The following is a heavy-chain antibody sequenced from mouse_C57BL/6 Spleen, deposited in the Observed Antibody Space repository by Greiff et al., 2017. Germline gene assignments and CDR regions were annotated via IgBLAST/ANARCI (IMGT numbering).Heavy chain of an antibody. CDR3: ARHPYDDEGD. CDR1: GFTFSSYG. Sequence: EVKLMESGGDLVKPGGSLKLSCAASGFTFSSYGMSWVRQTPDKRLEWVATISSGGSYTYYPDSVKGRFTISRDNAKNTLYLQISSLKSEDTAVYYCARHPYDDEGDWGQGTTLTVSS. J-gene: IGHJ2*01. D-gene: IGHD2-4*01. V-gene: IGHV5-6*01. CDR2: ISSGGSYT.